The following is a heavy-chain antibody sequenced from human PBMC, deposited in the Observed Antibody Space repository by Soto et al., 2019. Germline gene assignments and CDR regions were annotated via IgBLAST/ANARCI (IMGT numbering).Heavy chain of an antibody. D-gene: IGHD1-7*01. CDR1: GFTFSGYG. Sequence: GGSLRLSCAASGFTFSGYGMHWVRQSPGKGLEWVAVISYDGSNKYYADSVKGRFTISRDNSKNTLYLQMNSLRAEDTAVYYCAKDLKNYASYWGQGTLVTVSS. CDR2: ISYDGSNK. CDR3: AKDLKNYASY. V-gene: IGHV3-30*18. J-gene: IGHJ4*02.